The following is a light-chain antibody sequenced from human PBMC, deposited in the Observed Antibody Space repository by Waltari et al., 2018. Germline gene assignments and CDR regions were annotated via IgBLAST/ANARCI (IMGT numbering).Light chain of an antibody. CDR3: QQRYDLPLT. Sequence: SCRASQTNSNYIALYQEKPGQAPRVLIYYASNRAAGIPARFSGSGSGTDVTLTISTLEPEYFSVYYCQQRYDLPLTFGGGTKVEIK. J-gene: IGKJ4*01. V-gene: IGKV3-11*01. CDR1: QTNSNY. CDR2: YAS.